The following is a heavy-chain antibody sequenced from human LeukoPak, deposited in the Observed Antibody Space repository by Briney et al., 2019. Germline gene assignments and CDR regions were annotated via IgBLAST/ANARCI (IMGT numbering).Heavy chain of an antibody. D-gene: IGHD1-26*01. Sequence: PGGSLRLSCAASGFSFRSYAMSWVRQAPGKGLEWVSTLGPSASGTYYADSVKGRFTISRDNSNNTLYLQMSSLSAEDTALYYCAEYTESGSLTHFDYWGQGTLVTASS. CDR2: LGPSASGT. J-gene: IGHJ4*02. CDR1: GFSFRSYA. V-gene: IGHV3-23*01. CDR3: AEYTESGSLTHFDY.